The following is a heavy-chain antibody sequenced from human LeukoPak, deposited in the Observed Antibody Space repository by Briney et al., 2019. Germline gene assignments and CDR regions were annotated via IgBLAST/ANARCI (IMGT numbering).Heavy chain of an antibody. CDR3: ATGAYSSSSFDY. J-gene: IGHJ4*02. Sequence: ASVKVSCKVSGYTFTDYYMHWVQQAPGKGLEWMGLGDPEDGETIYAEKFQGRVTITADTSTDTAYMELSSLRSEDTAVYYCATGAYSSSSFDYWGQGTLVTVSS. V-gene: IGHV1-69-2*01. CDR2: GDPEDGET. CDR1: GYTFTDYY. D-gene: IGHD6-13*01.